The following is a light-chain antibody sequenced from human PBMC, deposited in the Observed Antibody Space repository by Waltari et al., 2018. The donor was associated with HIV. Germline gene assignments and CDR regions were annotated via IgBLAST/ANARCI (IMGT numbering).Light chain of an antibody. CDR2: GAS. V-gene: IGKV3-15*01. Sequence: EIVMTQSPATLSVSPGGKATLSCRASQTISHNIAWFQQKPGQAPRLLIYGASSRATGIPAVFSGSGSGTNFTLTINSLQSEHFAVYYCQQYNNWPRTFGQGTKVEI. CDR3: QQYNNWPRT. J-gene: IGKJ1*01. CDR1: QTISHN.